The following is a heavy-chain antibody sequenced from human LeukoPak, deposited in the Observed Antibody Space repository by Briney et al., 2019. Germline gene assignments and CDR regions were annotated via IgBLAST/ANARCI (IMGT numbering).Heavy chain of an antibody. CDR3: ARVGGTNYYYYGMDV. Sequence: PSETLSLTCTVSGGSISSYYWSWIRQPPGKGLEWIGYIYDSGSTNYNPSLKSRVTISVDTSKNQFSLKLSSVTAADTAVYYCARVGGTNYYYYGMDVWGQGTAVTVSS. CDR2: IYDSGST. CDR1: GGSISSYY. V-gene: IGHV4-59*01. J-gene: IGHJ6*02. D-gene: IGHD1-1*01.